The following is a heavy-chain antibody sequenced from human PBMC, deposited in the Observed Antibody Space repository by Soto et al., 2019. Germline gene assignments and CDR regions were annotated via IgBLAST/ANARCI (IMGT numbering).Heavy chain of an antibody. D-gene: IGHD2-21*02. CDR3: ATVEDCGGDCPIEAFEI. CDR1: GGSISSGGYY. V-gene: IGHV4-31*03. J-gene: IGHJ3*02. Sequence: QVQLQESGPGLVKPSQTLSLTCTVSGGSISSGGYYWSWIRQHPGKGLEWIGYIYYTGSTYYNPSHKSRVTISVDTSKNQFSLKLSSVTAADTAVYYCATVEDCGGDCPIEAFEIWGQGTMVTVSS. CDR2: IYYTGST.